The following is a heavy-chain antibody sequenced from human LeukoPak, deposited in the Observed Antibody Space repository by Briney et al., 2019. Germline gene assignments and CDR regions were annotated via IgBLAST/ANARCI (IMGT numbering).Heavy chain of an antibody. V-gene: IGHV3-23*01. D-gene: IGHD6-19*01. CDR1: GFTFSSCA. J-gene: IGHJ4*02. Sequence: GGSLRLSCAASGFTFSSCAVSWVRQAPGKGLEWVSAISGSGGSTYYADSVKGRFTISRDNSKNTLYLQMNSLRAEDTAVYYCAKIMYSSGWRLSDYWGQGTLVTVSS. CDR2: ISGSGGST. CDR3: AKIMYSSGWRLSDY.